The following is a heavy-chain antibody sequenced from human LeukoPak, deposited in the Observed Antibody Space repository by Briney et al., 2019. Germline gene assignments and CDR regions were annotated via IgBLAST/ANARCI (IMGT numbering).Heavy chain of an antibody. J-gene: IGHJ6*03. V-gene: IGHV1-46*01. CDR3: ARGPSITMVRGGQWYYYMDV. CDR1: GYTFTSYY. Sequence: EASVKVSCKASGYTFTSYYMHWVRQAPGQGLEWMGIINPSGGSTSYAQKFQGRVTMTRDTSTNTVYMGLSSLRSEDTAVYYCARGPSITMVRGGQWYYYMDVWGKGTTVTISS. CDR2: INPSGGST. D-gene: IGHD3-10*01.